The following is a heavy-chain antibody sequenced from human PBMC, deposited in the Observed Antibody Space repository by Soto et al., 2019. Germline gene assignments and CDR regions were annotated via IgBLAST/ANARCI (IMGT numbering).Heavy chain of an antibody. CDR3: ARATGYYHTSGSDS. J-gene: IGHJ4*02. Sequence: GGSLRLSFEASGFTFSYYYMSWIRQAPGKGLEWISYISSNSNYKNHADSVRGRFTISRDNAKNSLYLQMNGLRAEDTAVYYCARATGYYHTSGSDSWGQGTLVTVS. D-gene: IGHD3-22*01. V-gene: IGHV3-11*06. CDR2: ISSNSNYK. CDR1: GFTFSYYY.